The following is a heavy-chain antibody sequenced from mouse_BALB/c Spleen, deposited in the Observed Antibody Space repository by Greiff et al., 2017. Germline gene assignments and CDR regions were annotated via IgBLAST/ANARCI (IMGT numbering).Heavy chain of an antibody. CDR3: ARHYYGDY. CDR2: IRNKANGYTT. D-gene: IGHD1-1*01. CDR1: GFTFTDYY. J-gene: IGHJ2*01. V-gene: IGHV7-3*02. Sequence: EVQGVESGGGLVQPGGSLRLSCATSGFTFTDYYMSWVRQPPGKALEWLGFIRNKANGYTTEYSASVKGRFTISRDNSQSILYLQMNTLRAEDSATYYCARHYYGDYWGQGTTLTVSS.